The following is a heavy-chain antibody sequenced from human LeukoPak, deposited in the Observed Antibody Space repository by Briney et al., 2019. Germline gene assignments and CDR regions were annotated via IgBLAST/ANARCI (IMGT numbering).Heavy chain of an antibody. CDR2: VNQDGSEK. V-gene: IGHV3-7*01. Sequence: GALRLSCAASGFTFSNFAMSWVRQVPGKGLEWVANVNQDGSEKYYVDSVKGRFTISRDNPKNSVYLQMNSLRAEDTAVYYCARDFDIGTWGQGTLVTVSS. D-gene: IGHD3-9*01. CDR3: ARDFDIGT. J-gene: IGHJ5*02. CDR1: GFTFSNFA.